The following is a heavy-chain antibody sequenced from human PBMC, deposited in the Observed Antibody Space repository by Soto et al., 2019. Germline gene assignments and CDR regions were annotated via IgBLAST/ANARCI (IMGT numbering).Heavy chain of an antibody. CDR3: ARRQTWGSYRSGGYFQQ. Sequence: PSETLSLTCTVSGGSISSSSYYWGWIRQPPGKGLEWIGSIYYSGSTYYNPSLKSRVTISVDTSKNQFSLKLSSVTAADTAVYYCARRQTWGSYRSGGYFQQWGQGTLVTVSS. CDR1: GGSISSSSYY. D-gene: IGHD3-16*02. CDR2: IYYSGST. J-gene: IGHJ1*01. V-gene: IGHV4-39*01.